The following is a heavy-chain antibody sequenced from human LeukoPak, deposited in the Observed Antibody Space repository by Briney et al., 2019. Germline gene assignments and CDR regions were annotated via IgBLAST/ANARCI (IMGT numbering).Heavy chain of an antibody. V-gene: IGHV4-34*01. Sequence: PSETLSLTCAVYGGSFSGYYWSWIRHPPGKGLEWLGEINHSGSTNHNPSLKSRVTISGAASKTQFSLKLSSVTAADTAVYYCARGQRREGYNFLLRYYYYGMDGWGQGALVTVSS. CDR3: ARGQRREGYNFLLRYYYYGMDG. J-gene: IGHJ6*02. CDR2: INHSGST. D-gene: IGHD5-24*01. CDR1: GGSFSGYY.